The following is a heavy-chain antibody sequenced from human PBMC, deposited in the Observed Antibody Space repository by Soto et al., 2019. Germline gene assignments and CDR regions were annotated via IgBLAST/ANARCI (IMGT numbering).Heavy chain of an antibody. V-gene: IGHV1-69*01. D-gene: IGHD5-12*01. J-gene: IGHJ4*02. Sequence: QVQLVQSGAEVKKPGSSVKVSCKASGGIFNNYAISWVRQAPGQGLEWMGGIIPVFGTTNYAQKFQGRIPITADEATSTGYMEMSSLRSEDTGVYYWARGPLSGYCGYDSRVTAPYYFDSWGRGTLVTVSS. CDR3: ARGPLSGYCGYDSRVTAPYYFDS. CDR1: GGIFNNYA. CDR2: IIPVFGTT.